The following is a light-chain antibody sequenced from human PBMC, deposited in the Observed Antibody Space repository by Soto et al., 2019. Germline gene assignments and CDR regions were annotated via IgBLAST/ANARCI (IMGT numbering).Light chain of an antibody. CDR1: SSDVGGYNY. CDR2: EVS. Sequence: QSALTQPPSASGSPGQSVTISCTGSSSDVGGYNYVSWYQQHPGKAPKLMIYEVSKRPSGVPDRLSGSKSGNTASLTVSGSQAEDESDYYCSSYGGRNPVVFGVGTKLPVL. CDR3: SSYGGRNPVV. J-gene: IGLJ2*01. V-gene: IGLV2-8*01.